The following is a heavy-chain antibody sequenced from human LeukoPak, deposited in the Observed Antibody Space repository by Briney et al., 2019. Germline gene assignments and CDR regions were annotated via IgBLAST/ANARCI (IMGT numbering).Heavy chain of an antibody. CDR1: GFTFSSYS. CDR2: IYYSGST. Sequence: GSLRLSCAASGFTFSSYSMNWVRQPPGKGLEWIGSIYYSGSTYYNPSLKSRVTISVDTSKNQFSLKLSSVTAADTAVYYCARDESSSWYGGVNWFDPWGQGTLVTVSS. V-gene: IGHV4-39*07. CDR3: ARDESSSWYGGVNWFDP. J-gene: IGHJ5*02. D-gene: IGHD6-13*01.